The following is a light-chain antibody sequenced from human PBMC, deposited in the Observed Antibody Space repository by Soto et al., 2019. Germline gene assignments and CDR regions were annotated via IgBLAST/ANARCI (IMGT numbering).Light chain of an antibody. Sequence: EIVMTQSPATLSVSPGERATLSCRASQSVSSNLAWYQQKPGQPPRLLIYGASTRATGIPARFSGSGSGTEFTLAFASLQSEDFAVYYCQQYDYWPPYTFGQGTKLEIK. J-gene: IGKJ2*01. V-gene: IGKV3-15*01. CDR1: QSVSSN. CDR2: GAS. CDR3: QQYDYWPPYT.